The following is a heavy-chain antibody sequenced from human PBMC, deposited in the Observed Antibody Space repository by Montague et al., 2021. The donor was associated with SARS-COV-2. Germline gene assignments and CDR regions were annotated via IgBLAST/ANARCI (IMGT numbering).Heavy chain of an antibody. D-gene: IGHD3-22*01. CDR2: IDWXXXK. J-gene: IGHJ4*02. V-gene: IGHV2-70*01. CDR3: ARYYYDSSGYYYFDY. Sequence: PALVKPTQTLTLTRTFSGFSLSTSGMCVSWIRQPPGKALEWLALIDWXXXKYYSTSLKTRLTISKDTSKNQVVLTMTNMDPVDTATYYCARYYYDSSGYYYFDYWGQGTLVTVSS. CDR1: GFSLSTSGMC.